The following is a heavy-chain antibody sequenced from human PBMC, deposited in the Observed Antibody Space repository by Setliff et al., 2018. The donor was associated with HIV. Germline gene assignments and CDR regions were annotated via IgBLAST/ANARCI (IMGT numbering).Heavy chain of an antibody. CDR1: GGSVSSGNYY. CDR3: ARDLRAVTID. CDR2: FYYSGST. J-gene: IGHJ4*02. Sequence: PSETLSLTCTVSGGSVSSGNYYWSWIRQPPGKGLEWIGYFYYSGSTNYNPSLKSRVSISLDTPKNQFSLKLTPVTAADTAVYFCARDLRAVTIDWGQGTLVTVSS. V-gene: IGHV4-61*01. D-gene: IGHD4-17*01.